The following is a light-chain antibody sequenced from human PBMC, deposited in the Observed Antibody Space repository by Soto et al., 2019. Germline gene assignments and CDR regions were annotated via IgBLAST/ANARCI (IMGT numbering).Light chain of an antibody. CDR3: QQYGSAPLLT. J-gene: IGKJ4*01. CDR2: GAS. CDR1: QSVSSSY. Sequence: EIVLTQSPGTLSLSPGERATLSCRASQSVSSSYLAWYQQKLGQAPRLLIYGASSRATGIPARFSGSGSGTDFTLTISRLEPEDFAVYYCQQYGSAPLLTFGGGTKVEI. V-gene: IGKV3-20*01.